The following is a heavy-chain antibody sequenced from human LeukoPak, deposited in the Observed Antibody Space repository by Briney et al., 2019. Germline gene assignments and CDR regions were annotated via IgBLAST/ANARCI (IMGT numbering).Heavy chain of an antibody. CDR2: INPSSGGT. V-gene: IGHV1-2*02. J-gene: IGHJ5*02. Sequence: ASVKVSCKASGYTFTGYYMHWVRQAPGQGLEWMGWINPSSGGTNYAQKFQGRVTMTRDTSISTAYMELSRLRSDDTAVYYCARVVRYYDSSGYQDWFDPWGQGTLVTVSS. CDR1: GYTFTGYY. D-gene: IGHD3-22*01. CDR3: ARVVRYYDSSGYQDWFDP.